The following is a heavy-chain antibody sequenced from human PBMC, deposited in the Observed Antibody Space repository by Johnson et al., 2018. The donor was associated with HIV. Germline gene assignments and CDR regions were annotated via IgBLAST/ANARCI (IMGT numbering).Heavy chain of an antibody. Sequence: EVQLVESGGGLVQPGGSLRLSCAASGFAFSSYAMTWVRQAPGKGLEWVSAISGSGGTTWYADSVKGRFTIARDNSRDTVHLQMNSLRSEDTAVYYCASRGREIVAAGILGAFDIWGQGTMVTVSS. D-gene: IGHD6-13*01. CDR1: GFAFSSYA. CDR2: ISGSGGTT. CDR3: ASRGREIVAAGILGAFDI. J-gene: IGHJ3*02. V-gene: IGHV3-23*04.